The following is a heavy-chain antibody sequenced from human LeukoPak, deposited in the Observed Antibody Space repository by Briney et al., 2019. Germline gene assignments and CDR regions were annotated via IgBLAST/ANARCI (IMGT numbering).Heavy chain of an antibody. D-gene: IGHD3-22*01. CDR2: INAKNGKI. CDR1: GYTFTNYG. V-gene: IGHV1-18*04. J-gene: IGHJ4*02. Sequence: ASVKVSCKASGYTFTNYGVSWVRQAPGQGLEWIGWINAKNGKINYAQSLQGRVTVTTDTSTSTAYMELRSLRSDDTAVYYCARGGELLRPADYWGQGTLVTVSS. CDR3: ARGGELLRPADY.